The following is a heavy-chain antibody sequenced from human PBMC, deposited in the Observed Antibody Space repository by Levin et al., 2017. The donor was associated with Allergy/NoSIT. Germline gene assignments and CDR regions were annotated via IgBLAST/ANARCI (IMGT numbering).Heavy chain of an antibody. CDR3: VRASGPFDL. CDR1: GFSFSSYG. V-gene: IGHV3-33*01. CDR2: IWSDGSHK. Sequence: AGGSLRLSCAASGFSFSSYGIHWVRQAPGKGLEWVAVIWSDGSHKYYADSVKGRFTISRDNSKNTLYLQMSSLRADDTALYYCVRASGPFDLWGQGTVVTVSS. J-gene: IGHJ3*01.